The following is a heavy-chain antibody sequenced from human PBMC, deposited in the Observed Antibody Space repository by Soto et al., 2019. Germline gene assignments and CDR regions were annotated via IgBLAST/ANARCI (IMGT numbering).Heavy chain of an antibody. J-gene: IGHJ4*02. CDR1: GFTFSSYG. D-gene: IGHD5-12*01. V-gene: IGHV3-30*18. CDR3: AKEVRVWGYDFDY. CDR2: ISYDGSNK. Sequence: QVQLVESGGGVVQPGRSLRLSCAASGFTFSSYGMHWVRQAPGKGLEWVAVISYDGSNKYYADSVKGRFTISRDNSKNTLYLQMNSLRAEDTAVYYCAKEVRVWGYDFDYWGQGTLVTVSS.